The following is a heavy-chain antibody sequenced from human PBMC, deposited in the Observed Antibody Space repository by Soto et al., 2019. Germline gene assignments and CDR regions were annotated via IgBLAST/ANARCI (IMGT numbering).Heavy chain of an antibody. J-gene: IGHJ4*02. CDR2: ISYDGSNK. CDR1: GFTFSSYG. V-gene: IGHV3-30*18. CDR3: AKGTDRTRFYSSGWINGPFDY. Sequence: GGSLRLSCAASGFTFSSYGMHWVRQAPGKGLEWVAVISYDGSNKYYADSVKGRFTISRDNSKNTLYLQMNSLRAEDTAVYYCAKGTDRTRFYSSGWINGPFDYWGQGTLVTVSS. D-gene: IGHD6-19*01.